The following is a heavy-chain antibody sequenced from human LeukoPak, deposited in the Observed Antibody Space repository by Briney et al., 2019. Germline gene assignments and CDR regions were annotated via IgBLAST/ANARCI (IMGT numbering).Heavy chain of an antibody. CDR1: GFTFSSYW. V-gene: IGHV3-74*01. J-gene: IGHJ4*02. CDR2: INSDDSTA. CDR3: ARRAYNYGNALLY. Sequence: GGSLRLSCAASGFTFSSYWMHWVRQAPGKGLVWVSRINSDDSTAAYAGSVKGRFTISRDNAKNTLYLQMNSLRAEDTAVYYCARRAYNYGNALLYWGQGTLVTVSS. D-gene: IGHD5-18*01.